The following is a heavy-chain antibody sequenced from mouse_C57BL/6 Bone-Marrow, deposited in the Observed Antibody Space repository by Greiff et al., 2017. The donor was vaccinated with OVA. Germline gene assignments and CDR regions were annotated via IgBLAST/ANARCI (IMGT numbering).Heavy chain of an antibody. J-gene: IGHJ1*03. D-gene: IGHD1-1*01. CDR1: GYSFTDYN. CDR3: AFYYGSSYRYFDV. CDR2: INPNYGTT. Sequence: VQLQQSGPELVKPGASVKISCKASGYSFTDYNMNWVKQSNGKSLEWIGVINPNYGTTSYNQKFKGKATLTVDQSSNTAYMQLNSLTSEDSAVYYCAFYYGSSYRYFDVWGTGTTVTVSS. V-gene: IGHV1-39*01.